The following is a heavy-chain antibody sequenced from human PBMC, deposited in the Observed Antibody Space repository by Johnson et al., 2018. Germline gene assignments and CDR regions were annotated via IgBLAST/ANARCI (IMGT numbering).Heavy chain of an antibody. CDR1: GFTFSGSA. Sequence: VQLVESGGGLVQPGGSLKLSCAASGFTFSGSAMHWVRQASGKGLEWVGRIRSKANSYATAYAASVKGRFTISRDDSKNTAYLQMNSLKTEDTAVYYCTRQRKVWGVIYYMDVWGKGTTVTVSS. J-gene: IGHJ6*03. D-gene: IGHD3-10*01. CDR3: TRQRKVWGVIYYMDV. V-gene: IGHV3-73*01. CDR2: IRSKANSYAT.